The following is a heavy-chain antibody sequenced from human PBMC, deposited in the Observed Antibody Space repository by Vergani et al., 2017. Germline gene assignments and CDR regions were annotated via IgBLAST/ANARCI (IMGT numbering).Heavy chain of an antibody. CDR3: AKEGYYGSGSQGVGMDV. V-gene: IGHV3-23*04. CDR1: GFTFSSYE. J-gene: IGHJ6*02. D-gene: IGHD3-10*01. Sequence: EVQLVESGGGLVQPGGSLRLSCAASGFTFSSYEMNWVRQAPGKGLEWVSYISSSGGSTYYADSVKGRFTISRDNSKNTLYLQMNSLRAEDTAVYYCAKEGYYGSGSQGVGMDVWGQGTTVTVSS. CDR2: ISSSGGST.